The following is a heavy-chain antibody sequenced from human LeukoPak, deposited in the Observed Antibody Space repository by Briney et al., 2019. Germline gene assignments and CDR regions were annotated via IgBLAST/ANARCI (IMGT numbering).Heavy chain of an antibody. Sequence: ASETLSLTCTVSGGSISSYYWSWIRQPPGKGLEWIGYIYYSGSTNYNPSLKSRVTISVDTSKNQFSLRLSSVTAADTAVYYYAGGTTIRGPRAWGQGTLVTVSS. CDR3: AGGTTIRGPRA. D-gene: IGHD4-11*01. CDR2: IYYSGST. CDR1: GGSISSYY. J-gene: IGHJ1*01. V-gene: IGHV4-59*01.